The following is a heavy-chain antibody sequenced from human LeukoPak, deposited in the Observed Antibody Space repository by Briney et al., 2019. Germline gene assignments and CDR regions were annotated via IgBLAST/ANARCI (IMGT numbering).Heavy chain of an antibody. CDR1: GFTFSSYS. CDR2: ISSSSSYI. V-gene: IGHV3-21*01. J-gene: IGHJ4*02. Sequence: GGSLRLSCAASGFTFSSYSMNWVRQAPGRGLEWVSSISSSSSYIYYADSVKGRFTISRDSAKNSLYLQMNSLRAEDTAVYYCARDYSGYAKFDYWGQGTLVTVSS. CDR3: ARDYSGYAKFDY. D-gene: IGHD5-12*01.